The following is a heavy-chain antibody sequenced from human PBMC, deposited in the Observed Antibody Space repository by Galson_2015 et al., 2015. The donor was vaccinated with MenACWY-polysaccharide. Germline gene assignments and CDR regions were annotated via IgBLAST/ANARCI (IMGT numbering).Heavy chain of an antibody. V-gene: IGHV3-7*01. CDR1: GFSFSTYW. D-gene: IGHD3-22*01. CDR3: ARYVTTGGQIRYFDY. Sequence: LRLSCAASGFSFSTYWVSWVRQAPGMGLEWVANINQDGREVYYVDSVKGRFAISRDNPKNSLYLQMNSLRPEDTAVYYCARYVTTGGQIRYFDYWGQGALVTVSS. CDR2: INQDGREV. J-gene: IGHJ4*02.